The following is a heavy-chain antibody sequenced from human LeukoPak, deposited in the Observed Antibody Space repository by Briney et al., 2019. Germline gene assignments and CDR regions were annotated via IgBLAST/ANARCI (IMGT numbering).Heavy chain of an antibody. Sequence: KAGGSLRLSCAASGFTFSSNSMNWVRQAPGKGLEWVSSISSSSSYIYYADSVKGRFTISRDNSKNTLYLQMNSLRAEDTAVYYCAKDRRGLMVRGVFDYWGQGTLVTVSS. CDR3: AKDRRGLMVRGVFDY. D-gene: IGHD3-10*01. CDR2: ISSSSSYI. J-gene: IGHJ4*02. V-gene: IGHV3-21*04. CDR1: GFTFSSNS.